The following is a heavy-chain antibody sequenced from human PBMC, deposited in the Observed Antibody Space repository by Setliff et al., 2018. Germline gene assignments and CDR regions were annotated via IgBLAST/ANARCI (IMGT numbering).Heavy chain of an antibody. CDR2: IYYSGST. D-gene: IGHD3-10*01. CDR3: AKGRGEMDS. V-gene: IGHV4-59*01. J-gene: IGHJ4*02. CDR1: GDSMSFSY. Sequence: SETLSLTCSVSGDSMSFSYWSWIRQPPGKGLEWIGYIYYSGSTDSHPSLKSRVSISMDTSKNQFSLNVRSVTAADTAIYYCAKGRGEMDSWGQGILVTV.